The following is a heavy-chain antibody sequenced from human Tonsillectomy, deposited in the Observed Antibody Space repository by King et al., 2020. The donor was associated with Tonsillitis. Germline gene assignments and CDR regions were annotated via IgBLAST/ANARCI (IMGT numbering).Heavy chain of an antibody. Sequence: VQLVESGGGVVQPGGSLRLSCAASGFTFSHYGMHWVRQAPGKGLEWVAFIRYDGSKKYYADSVKGRFTISRDNSKNTLYLQMNSQRGEDTAVYYCAIRGSTTGFDFWGQGTLVTVSS. CDR2: IRYDGSKK. D-gene: IGHD1-26*01. CDR1: GFTFSHYG. CDR3: AIRGSTTGFDF. V-gene: IGHV3-30*02. J-gene: IGHJ4*02.